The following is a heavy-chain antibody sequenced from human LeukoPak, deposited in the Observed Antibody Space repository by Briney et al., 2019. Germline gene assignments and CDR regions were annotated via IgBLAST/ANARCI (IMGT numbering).Heavy chain of an antibody. Sequence: ASVKVSCKASGYTFTSYGISWVRQAPGQGLERVGWISVYNGNTNYAQKLQGRVTMTTDTSTSTAYMELRSLRSDDTAVYYCARAATYYYYYYYMDVWGKGTTVTGSS. J-gene: IGHJ6*03. CDR3: ARAATYYYYYYYMDV. D-gene: IGHD2-15*01. V-gene: IGHV1-18*01. CDR1: GYTFTSYG. CDR2: ISVYNGNT.